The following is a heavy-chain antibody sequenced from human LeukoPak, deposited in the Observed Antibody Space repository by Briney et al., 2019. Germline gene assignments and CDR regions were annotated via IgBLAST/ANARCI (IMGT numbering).Heavy chain of an antibody. V-gene: IGHV3-21*01. D-gene: IGHD3-16*01. J-gene: IGHJ6*02. CDR2: ISSSSYI. Sequence: GGSLRLSCAASGFTFSSYSMNWVRQAPGKGLEWVSSISSSSYIYYADSVKGRFTISRDNAKNSLYLQMNSLRAGDTAVYYCARDWGYYYYYGMDVWGQGTTVTVSS. CDR1: GFTFSSYS. CDR3: ARDWGYYYYYGMDV.